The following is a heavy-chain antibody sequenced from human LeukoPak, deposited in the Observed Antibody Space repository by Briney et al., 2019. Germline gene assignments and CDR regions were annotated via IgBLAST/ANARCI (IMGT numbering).Heavy chain of an antibody. CDR2: IYNSGST. CDR1: GCSVSSNY. V-gene: IGHV4-4*07. D-gene: IGHD2/OR15-2a*01. Sequence: SETLSLTCTVSGCSVSSNYWNWIRQPAGKGLEWIGRIYNSGSTNYNPSLESRVTISIDRSKNQFSLKLTSVTAADTAVYYCANSISMDFEYWGQGTLVTVSS. CDR3: ANSISMDFEY. J-gene: IGHJ4*02.